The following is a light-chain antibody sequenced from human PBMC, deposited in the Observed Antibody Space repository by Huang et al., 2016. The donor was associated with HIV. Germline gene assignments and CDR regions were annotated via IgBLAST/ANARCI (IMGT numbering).Light chain of an antibody. Sequence: EIVMTQSPATLSVSPGGGATLSCRASQNVRSNLAWYQQTPGQAPRLLIYDTSTMASGVPARFSGRRPGTEFTLTISGLQSEDFAVYFCQQYDNWPPGLTFGGGTKVEI. CDR3: QQYDNWPPGLT. CDR1: QNVRSN. CDR2: DTS. J-gene: IGKJ4*01. V-gene: IGKV3D-15*01.